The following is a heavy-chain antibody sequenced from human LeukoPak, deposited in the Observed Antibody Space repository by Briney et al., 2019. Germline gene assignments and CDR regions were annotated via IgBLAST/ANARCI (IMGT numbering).Heavy chain of an antibody. CDR3: ARGKFSMDV. CDR1: GGSFSGYY. CDR2: IN. Sequence: PSETLSLTCAVYGGSFSGYYWNWIRQPPGKGLEWIGEINYYNPSLKSRVTISVDTSKNQFSLKLNSVTAADTAVYYCARGKFSMDVWGKGTTVTVSS. J-gene: IGHJ6*03. V-gene: IGHV4-34*01.